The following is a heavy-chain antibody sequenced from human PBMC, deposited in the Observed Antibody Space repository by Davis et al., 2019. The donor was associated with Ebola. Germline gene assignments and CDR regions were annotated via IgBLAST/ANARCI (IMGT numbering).Heavy chain of an antibody. D-gene: IGHD2-8*01. CDR3: ARERGIVQTCGMDV. CDR1: GYTFTGYY. V-gene: IGHV1-2*02. CDR2: INPNSGGT. Sequence: AASVKVSCKASGYTFTGYYMHWVRQAPGQGLEWMGWINPNSGGTNYAQKFQGGVTMTRDTSISTAYMELSRLRSDDTAVYYCARERGIVQTCGMDVWGQGTTVTVSS. J-gene: IGHJ6*02.